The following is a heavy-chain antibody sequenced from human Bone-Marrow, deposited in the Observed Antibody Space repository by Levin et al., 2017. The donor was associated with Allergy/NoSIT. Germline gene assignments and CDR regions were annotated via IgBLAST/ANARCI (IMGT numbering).Heavy chain of an antibody. J-gene: IGHJ3*01. D-gene: IGHD3-9*01. V-gene: IGHV3-21*01. CDR3: TRGDVLTGSAGFDV. Sequence: AGGSLRLSCTASGSTFSSYDMNWVRQAPGKGLEWVSSISSGGRSTYYAASVKGRFTISRDNAKNSVYLEMTSLRVDDTAVYFCTRGDVLTGSAGFDVWGQGTMVTVSS. CDR1: GSTFSSYD. CDR2: ISSGGRST.